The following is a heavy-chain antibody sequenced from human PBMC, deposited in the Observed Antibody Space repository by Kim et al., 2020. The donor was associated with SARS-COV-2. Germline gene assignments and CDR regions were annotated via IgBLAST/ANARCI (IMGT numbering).Heavy chain of an antibody. V-gene: IGHV3-21*01. J-gene: IGHJ6*02. CDR2: ISSSSSYI. CDR3: ARGLRRDVTIFGGYYYYYGMDV. Sequence: GGSLRLSCAASGFTFSSYSMNWVRQAPGKGLEWVSSISSSSSYIYYADSVKGRFTISRDNAKNSLYLQMNSLRAEDTAVYYCARGLRRDVTIFGGYYYYYGMDVWGQGTTVTVSS. CDR1: GFTFSSYS. D-gene: IGHD3-3*01.